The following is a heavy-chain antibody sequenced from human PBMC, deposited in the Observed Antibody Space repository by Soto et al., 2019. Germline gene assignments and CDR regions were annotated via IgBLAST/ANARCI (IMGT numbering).Heavy chain of an antibody. CDR3: ARVGARLYGSSGLDY. D-gene: IGHD3-22*01. CDR1: GGSISSGGYY. CDR2: IYYSGST. V-gene: IGHV4-31*03. Sequence: PSETLSLTCTVSGGSISSGGYYWSWIRQHPGKGLEWIGYIYYSGSTYYNPSLKSRVTISVDTSKNQFSLKLSSVTAADTAVYYCARVGARLYGSSGLDYWGQGTMVAVSS. J-gene: IGHJ4*02.